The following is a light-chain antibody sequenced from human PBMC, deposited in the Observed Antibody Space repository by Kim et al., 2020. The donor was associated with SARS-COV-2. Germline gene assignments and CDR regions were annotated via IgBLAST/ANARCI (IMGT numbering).Light chain of an antibody. CDR1: QSVSSSY. J-gene: IGKJ2*01. CDR3: QQYGSSPPYT. Sequence: ETVLTQSPGTLSLSPGERATLSCRASQSVSSSYLAWYQQKPGQAPRLLIYGASSRATGIPDRFSGSGSGTDFTLTISRLEPEDFAVYYCQQYGSSPPYTFGQGTKLEI. CDR2: GAS. V-gene: IGKV3-20*01.